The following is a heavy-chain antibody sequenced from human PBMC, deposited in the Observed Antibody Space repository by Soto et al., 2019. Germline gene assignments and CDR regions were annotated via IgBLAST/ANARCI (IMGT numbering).Heavy chain of an antibody. CDR2: IYYSGST. J-gene: IGHJ4*02. CDR3: ARWSRIVATTISFDY. D-gene: IGHD5-12*01. CDR1: GGSISSGGYY. Sequence: QVQLQESGPRLVKPSQTLSLTCTVSGGSISSGGYYWSWIRQHPGKGLEWIGYIYYSGSTYYNPSLKSRVTLSVDTSKNQFSLKLSSVTAADTAVYYCARWSRIVATTISFDYWGQGTLVTVSS. V-gene: IGHV4-31*03.